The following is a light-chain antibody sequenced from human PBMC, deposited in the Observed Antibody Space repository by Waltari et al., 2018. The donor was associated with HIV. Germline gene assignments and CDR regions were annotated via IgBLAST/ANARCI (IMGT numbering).Light chain of an antibody. CDR3: QQYNNWPPWT. CDR2: GAS. J-gene: IGKJ1*01. V-gene: IGKV3-15*01. Sequence: EIVITQSPATLSVSPGERATPSCRASQRVSSNLAWYQQKPGQAPRLLIYGASTRATGIPARFSGSGSGTEFTLTISSLQSEDFAVYYCQQYNNWPPWTFGQGTKVEIK. CDR1: QRVSSN.